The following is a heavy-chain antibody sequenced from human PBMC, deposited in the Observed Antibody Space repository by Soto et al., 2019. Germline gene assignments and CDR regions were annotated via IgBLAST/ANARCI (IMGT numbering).Heavy chain of an antibody. CDR3: ARMSRTDYYDSSRYYFDY. CDR2: INPNSGGT. Sequence: QVQLVQSGAKVKKPGASVKVSCKASGYTFTGYYMHWVRQAPGQGLEWMGWINPNSGGTNYAQKFQGWVTMTRDTSISTAYMELSRLRSDDTAVYYCARMSRTDYYDSSRYYFDYWGQGTLVTVSS. J-gene: IGHJ4*02. V-gene: IGHV1-2*04. D-gene: IGHD3-22*01. CDR1: GYTFTGYY.